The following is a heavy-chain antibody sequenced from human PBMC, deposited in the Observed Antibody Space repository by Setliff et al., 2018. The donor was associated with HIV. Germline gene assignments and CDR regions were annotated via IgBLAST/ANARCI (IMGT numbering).Heavy chain of an antibody. CDR2: LYHSGST. D-gene: IGHD7-27*01. CDR1: GYAISSGFY. V-gene: IGHV4-38-2*01. Sequence: SETLSLTCAVSGYAISSGFYWGWIRQSPGKGLEWIGSLYHSGSTYYSPSLKSRVTISTDTSRNQFSLHLSSVTAADTAIYYCARLNWGSAVEYWGQGTLVTVS. J-gene: IGHJ4*02. CDR3: ARLNWGSAVEY.